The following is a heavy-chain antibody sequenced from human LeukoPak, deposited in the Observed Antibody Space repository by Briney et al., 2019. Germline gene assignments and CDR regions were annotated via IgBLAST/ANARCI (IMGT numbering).Heavy chain of an antibody. D-gene: IGHD6-13*01. CDR3: ARHGSSWYRGTEAFDI. CDR2: IYYSGST. V-gene: IGHV4-39*01. Sequence: SETLSLTCTVSGGSISSSSYYWGWIRQPPGKGLEWIGSIYYSGSTYYNPSLKSRVTISVDTSKNQFSLKLSSVTAADTAVYYCARHGSSWYRGTEAFDIWGQGTMVTVSS. J-gene: IGHJ3*02. CDR1: GGSISSSSYY.